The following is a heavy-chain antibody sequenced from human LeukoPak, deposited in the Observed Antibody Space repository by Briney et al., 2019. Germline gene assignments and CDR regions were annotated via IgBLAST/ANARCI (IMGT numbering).Heavy chain of an antibody. CDR2: IKQDGNEQ. CDR1: GFTFSNYE. Sequence: GGSLRLSCAASGFTFSNYEMNWVRQAPGRGLEWVANIKQDGNEQYYVNSVKGRFTISRDNAKNSLYLQMNSLRAEDTAVYYCARHDNSGWYCLNYWGQGTLVTVSS. CDR3: ARHDNSGWYCLNY. D-gene: IGHD6-19*01. J-gene: IGHJ4*02. V-gene: IGHV3-7*01.